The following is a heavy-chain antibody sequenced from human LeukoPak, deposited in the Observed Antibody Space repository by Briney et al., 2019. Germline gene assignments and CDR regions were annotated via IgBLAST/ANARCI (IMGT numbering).Heavy chain of an antibody. CDR1: GFTFGDYA. V-gene: IGHV3-49*04. CDR2: IRRKANGGTT. D-gene: IGHD3-3*01. Sequence: GRSLRLSCTASGFTFGDYAMSWVRQAPGEGPEWVGFIRRKANGGTTEYAASVKGRFTISRDDSKSIAYLQMNSLKTEDTAVYYCTSGLYYDSWSDLFDYWGQGTLVTVSS. J-gene: IGHJ4*02. CDR3: TSGLYYDSWSDLFDY.